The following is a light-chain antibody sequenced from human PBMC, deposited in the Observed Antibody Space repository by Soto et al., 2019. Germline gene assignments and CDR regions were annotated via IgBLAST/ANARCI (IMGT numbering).Light chain of an antibody. Sequence: DIQMTQSPSSLSASVGDRVTITCRASQSIGKYLSWYQVKPGKAPKLLIYAASSLQSGVPSRFSGSGSGTDFTLTISSLEPEDFAVYYCQQRSNWPPTFGQGTRLEIK. CDR2: AAS. CDR1: QSIGKY. CDR3: QQRSNWPPT. J-gene: IGKJ5*01. V-gene: IGKV1-39*01.